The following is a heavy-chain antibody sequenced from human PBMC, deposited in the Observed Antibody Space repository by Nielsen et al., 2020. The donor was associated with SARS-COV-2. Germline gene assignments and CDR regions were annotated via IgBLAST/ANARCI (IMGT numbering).Heavy chain of an antibody. CDR1: GFSFSSYA. V-gene: IGHV3-23*01. Sequence: GESLKISCAASGFSFSSYAMTWVRQAPGKGLEWVSSIGTTGDKTFYADSVKGRFTISRDNSKNTLYLQLNSLRAEDTAVFYCAKISGSHRHYFDFLGQGSLVTVSS. CDR3: AKISGSHRHYFDF. J-gene: IGHJ4*02. CDR2: IGTTGDKT. D-gene: IGHD1-26*01.